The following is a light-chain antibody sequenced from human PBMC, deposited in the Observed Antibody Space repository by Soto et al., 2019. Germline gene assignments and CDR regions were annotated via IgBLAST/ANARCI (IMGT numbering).Light chain of an antibody. CDR3: ISYASINTYV. V-gene: IGLV2-14*01. J-gene: IGLJ1*01. CDR2: DVT. CDR1: SRDVGGYDY. Sequence: QSALTQPASVSGSPGQSITISCTGTSRDVGGYDYVSWYQQHPGKAPKLMIYDVTNRLSGVSNRFSGSKSGNTASLTISGLQAEDEADYYCISYASINTYVFGTGTKLTVL.